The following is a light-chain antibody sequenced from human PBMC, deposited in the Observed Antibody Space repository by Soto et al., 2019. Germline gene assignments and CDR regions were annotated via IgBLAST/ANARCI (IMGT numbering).Light chain of an antibody. V-gene: IGKV1-5*01. CDR2: DAT. CDR1: QNVNSC. J-gene: IGKJ1*01. CDR3: QRYNSNSRT. Sequence: DIQMTQYPSTLSASVGARVTITCRASQNVNSCVAWYQQKPGKAPKFLIYDATNLESGVPSRFSGRGSGTEFTLTISSLQPDDFATYYCQRYNSNSRTFGQWTRV.